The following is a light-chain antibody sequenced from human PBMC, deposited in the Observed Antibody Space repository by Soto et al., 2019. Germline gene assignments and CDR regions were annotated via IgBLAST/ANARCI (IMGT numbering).Light chain of an antibody. CDR1: QSVDTW. Sequence: DIQMTQSPSTLSASVGDRVTITCRASQSVDTWLAWFQQKPGRAPKVVIYKASNIGSGVPSRCSGRGSATEFTLLISSLQHDDFATYYCQHYSANSPWTFGQGTKVEIK. CDR2: KAS. CDR3: QHYSANSPWT. J-gene: IGKJ1*01. V-gene: IGKV1-5*03.